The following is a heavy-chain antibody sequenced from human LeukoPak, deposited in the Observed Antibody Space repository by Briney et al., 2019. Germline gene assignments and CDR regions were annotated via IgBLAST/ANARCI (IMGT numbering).Heavy chain of an antibody. V-gene: IGHV3-30-3*02. CDR1: GFIFNRYA. CDR3: AKPDGLAATEV. Sequence: PGGSLRLSCTASGFIFNRYAMNWVRQAPGKGLQWVAVISHDGGNKFYADSVKGRFTISRDNSKNTLSLQMNSLRAEDTAIYYCAKPDGLAATEVWGQGTLVTVSS. D-gene: IGHD2-15*01. CDR2: ISHDGGNK. J-gene: IGHJ4*02.